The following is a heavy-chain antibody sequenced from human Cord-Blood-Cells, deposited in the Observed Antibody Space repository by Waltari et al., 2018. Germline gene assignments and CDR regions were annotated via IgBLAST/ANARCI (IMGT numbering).Heavy chain of an antibody. D-gene: IGHD1-26*01. CDR2: TYYRSKWYN. CDR3: ARGDTRPDDAFDI. V-gene: IGHV6-1*01. Sequence: QVQLQQSGPGLVKPSQTLSLTCAISGDSVSSHSAARNWLRQSPSRGLEWLGRTYYRSKWYNDYAVSVKSRITINPDTSKNQFSLQLNSVTPEDTAVYYCARGDTRPDDAFDIWGQGTMVTVSS. CDR1: GDSVSSHSAA. J-gene: IGHJ3*02.